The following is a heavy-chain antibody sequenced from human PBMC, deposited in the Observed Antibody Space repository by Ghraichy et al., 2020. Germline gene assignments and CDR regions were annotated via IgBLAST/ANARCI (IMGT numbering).Heavy chain of an antibody. V-gene: IGHV4-59*08. CDR1: GGSIRPHY. CDR3: ARRGRGYSLYYYGLDV. D-gene: IGHD5-18*01. Sequence: SETLSLTFSVSGGSIRPHYWTWIRQPPGKGLEWIGYVHYTGGTDYDPSLKSRVSISVDTSKNQFSLRLTSVTAADTAVYYCARRGRGYSLYYYGLDVWGQGTTVTVSS. J-gene: IGHJ6*02. CDR2: VHYTGGT.